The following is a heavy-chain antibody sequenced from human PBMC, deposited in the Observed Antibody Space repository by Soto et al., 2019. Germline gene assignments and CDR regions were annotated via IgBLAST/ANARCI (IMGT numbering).Heavy chain of an antibody. CDR2: ISSSGNT. D-gene: IGHD3-22*01. Sequence: SETLSLTCSVSDGSISNFYWSWIRQPPGKGLEWIGYISSSGNTNYNPSLKSRVSISVDTSKNQFSLNLTSVTAADTAVYYCARAPMVLTRSYFDSWGQGTPVTVSS. CDR1: DGSISNFY. CDR3: ARAPMVLTRSYFDS. V-gene: IGHV4-59*01. J-gene: IGHJ4*02.